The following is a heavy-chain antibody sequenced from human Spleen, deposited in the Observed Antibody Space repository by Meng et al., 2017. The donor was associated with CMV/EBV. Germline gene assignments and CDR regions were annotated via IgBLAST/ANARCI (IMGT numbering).Heavy chain of an antibody. J-gene: IGHJ4*02. CDR3: ARTDHGKDSSGYKMGY. V-gene: IGHV4-39*07. Sequence: LPASGPGLVKPSDTMSLTCSVSGCSISSISDYWGWIRQPPGTGLEWIGSIYYSGSTYYNPSLKSRVTISVDTSKNQFSLKLSSVTAADTAVYYCARTDHGKDSSGYKMGYWGQGTLVTVSS. CDR1: GCSISSISDY. CDR2: IYYSGST. D-gene: IGHD3-22*01.